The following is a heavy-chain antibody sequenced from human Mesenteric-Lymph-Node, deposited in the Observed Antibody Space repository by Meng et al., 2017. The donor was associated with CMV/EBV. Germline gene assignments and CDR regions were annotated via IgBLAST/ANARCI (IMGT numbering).Heavy chain of an antibody. V-gene: IGHV4-34*01. CDR1: GGSFSGYY. J-gene: IGHJ4*02. CDR2: INHSGST. Sequence: QVKLQQWGAGLLKPSETLSVTCAVYGGSFSGYYWNWIRQSPEKGLEWIGEINHSGSTTYNPSFTSRIIISVDTSTNQISLNMSSVTAADTAVYYCARGSSYDILTGYFDYWGQGALVTSPQ. D-gene: IGHD3-9*01. CDR3: ARGSSYDILTGYFDY.